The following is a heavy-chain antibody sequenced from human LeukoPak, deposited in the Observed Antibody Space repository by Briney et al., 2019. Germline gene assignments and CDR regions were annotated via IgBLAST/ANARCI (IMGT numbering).Heavy chain of an antibody. CDR1: GFTFSSYA. J-gene: IGHJ6*03. D-gene: IGHD5-18*01. CDR2: ISGSGGST. Sequence: GGSLRLSCAASGFTFSSYAMSWVRPAPGKGLEWVSAISGSGGSTYYADSVKGRFTISRDNSKNTLYLQMNSLRAEDTAVYYCAKDPVDTAMVYYMDVWGKGTTVTVSS. CDR3: AKDPVDTAMVYYMDV. V-gene: IGHV3-23*01.